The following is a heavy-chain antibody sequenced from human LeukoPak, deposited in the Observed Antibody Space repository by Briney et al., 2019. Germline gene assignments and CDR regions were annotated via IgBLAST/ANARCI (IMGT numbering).Heavy chain of an antibody. CDR3: VRAPGIAAAGTIWFDP. CDR1: GYTSTSYD. J-gene: IGHJ5*02. Sequence: GASVKDSSKASGYTSTSYDINCVRQATRRGLQWMGWMNPNSGNTGYAQKFQGRVTTTRNTSISTAYMELSSLRSEDTAVYYCVRAPGIAAAGTIWFDPWGQGTLVTVSS. V-gene: IGHV1-8*01. D-gene: IGHD6-13*01. CDR2: MNPNSGNT.